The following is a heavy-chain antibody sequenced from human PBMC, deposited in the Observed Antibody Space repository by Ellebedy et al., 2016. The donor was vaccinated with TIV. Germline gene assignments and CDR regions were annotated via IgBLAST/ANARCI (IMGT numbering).Heavy chain of an antibody. CDR1: GYTFTNYA. V-gene: IGHV7-4-1*02. D-gene: IGHD5-24*01. CDR3: ARGGDGYNFRVPYYFDY. CDR2: INTATGNA. J-gene: IGHJ4*02. Sequence: AASVKVSCKASGYTFTNYAVNWVRQAPGKGLEWMGWINTATGNATYATGFTGRFVFSLDTSVSTADLQISSLKAADTAVYYCARGGDGYNFRVPYYFDYWGQGTLVTVSS.